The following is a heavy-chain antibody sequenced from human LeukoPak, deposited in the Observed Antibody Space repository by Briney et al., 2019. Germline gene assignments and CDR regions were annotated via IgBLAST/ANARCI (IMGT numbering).Heavy chain of an antibody. Sequence: SSVKVSCKASGGTFSSYAISWVRQAPGQGLEWMGGIIPIFGTANYAQKFQGRVTITADKSTSTAYMELSSLRSEDTAVYYCARTRDYGDYGENWGQGTLVTVSS. CDR1: GGTFSSYA. CDR2: IIPIFGTA. D-gene: IGHD4-17*01. V-gene: IGHV1-69*06. J-gene: IGHJ4*02. CDR3: ARTRDYGDYGEN.